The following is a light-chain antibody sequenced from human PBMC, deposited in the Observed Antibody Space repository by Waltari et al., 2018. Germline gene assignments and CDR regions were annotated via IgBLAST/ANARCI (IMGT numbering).Light chain of an antibody. CDR3: MQGIHLPLT. CDR1: ESLLFSNGKTY. J-gene: IGKJ4*01. Sequence: DIVMTQTPLSLSVTPGQPASIPGKSSESLLFSNGKTYMYWFLQRPGQSPQLLIHEVSSRLSGVPDRFSGSGSGTDFTLKISRVEAEDVGIYYCMQGIHLPLTFGGGTKVEIK. CDR2: EVS. V-gene: IGKV2-29*02.